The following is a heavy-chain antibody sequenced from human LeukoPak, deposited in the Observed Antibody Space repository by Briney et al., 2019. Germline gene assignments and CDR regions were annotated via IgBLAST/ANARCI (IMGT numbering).Heavy chain of an antibody. Sequence: PSETLSLTCTVSGGSISSYYWNWIRQPPGKGLEWIGYISYSGNTNYNPSLRSRVTMSVDTSKNQFSLKLSSVTAADTAVYYCAKHGSLVRSFVSWGQGTLVTVSS. CDR2: ISYSGNT. D-gene: IGHD1-26*01. CDR3: AKHGSLVRSFVS. V-gene: IGHV4-59*08. CDR1: GGSISSYY. J-gene: IGHJ5*01.